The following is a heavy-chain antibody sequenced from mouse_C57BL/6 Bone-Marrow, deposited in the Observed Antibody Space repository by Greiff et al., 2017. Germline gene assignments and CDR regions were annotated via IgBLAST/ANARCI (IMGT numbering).Heavy chain of an antibody. D-gene: IGHD1-3*01. Sequence: EVKLVESGGGLVKPGGSLKLSCAASGFTFSDYGMHWVRQAPEKGLEWVAYISSGSSTIYYADTVKGRFTISRDNAKNTLFLQMTRLRSEDTAMYYCARPFLKYFDDWGQGTTRTVSS. CDR3: ARPFLKYFDD. V-gene: IGHV5-17*01. CDR2: ISSGSSTI. CDR1: GFTFSDYG. J-gene: IGHJ2*01.